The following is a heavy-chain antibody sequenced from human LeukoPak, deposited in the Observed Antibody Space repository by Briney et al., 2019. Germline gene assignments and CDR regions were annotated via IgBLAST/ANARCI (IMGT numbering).Heavy chain of an antibody. Sequence: SGGSLRLSCAASGFTFSSYAMHWVRQAPGKGLEWVAVIPYDGSNKYYADSVKGRFTISRDNSKNTLYLQMNSLRAEDTAVYYCGHVLEHCGLSFDYWGQGTLVTVSS. CDR2: IPYDGSNK. D-gene: IGHD3-10*01. J-gene: IGHJ4*02. V-gene: IGHV3-30-3*01. CDR3: GHVLEHCGLSFDY. CDR1: GFTFSSYA.